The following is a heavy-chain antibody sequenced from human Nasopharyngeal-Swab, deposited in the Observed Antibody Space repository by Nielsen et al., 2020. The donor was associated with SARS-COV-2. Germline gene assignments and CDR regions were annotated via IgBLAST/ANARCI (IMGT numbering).Heavy chain of an antibody. CDR3: ARDGPDYALDY. Sequence: GGSLRLSCAAAGFTFSSYWMSWVRQAPGKGLEWVANIKQDGREKYYVDYVKGRFPISRDNAKNSLYLQMNSLRAEDTAVYYCARDGPDYALDYWGQGTLVTVSS. D-gene: IGHD4-17*01. J-gene: IGHJ4*02. CDR1: GFTFSSYW. V-gene: IGHV3-7*01. CDR2: IKQDGREK.